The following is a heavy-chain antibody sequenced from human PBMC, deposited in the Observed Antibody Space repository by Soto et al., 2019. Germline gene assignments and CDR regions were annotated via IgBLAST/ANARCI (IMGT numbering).Heavy chain of an antibody. J-gene: IGHJ4*02. D-gene: IGHD3-22*01. CDR3: AKIHYYDSTGYYRNFDY. Sequence: GSLRLSGAAAGFNFSSYAMGWVRQAPGKGLEWVSVISTSGGLTYYTDSVKGRLTISRDNSKNTLYLQMNSLRAEDTALYYCAKIHYYDSTGYYRNFDYWGQGTLVTAPQ. V-gene: IGHV3-23*01. CDR2: ISTSGGLT. CDR1: GFNFSSYA.